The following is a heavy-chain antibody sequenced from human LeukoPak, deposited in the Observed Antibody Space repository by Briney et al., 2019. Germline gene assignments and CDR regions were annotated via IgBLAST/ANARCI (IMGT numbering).Heavy chain of an antibody. CDR2: ISYDGSGK. J-gene: IGHJ4*02. CDR1: GFTFRSYG. Sequence: GGSLRLSCAASGFTFRSYGMHWVRQAPGKGLEWVAVISYDGSGKYYADSVKGRFTISRDNSKNTLYLQMNSLRGEDTAVYYCANPQSRGYDYLDYWGQGTLVTVSS. V-gene: IGHV3-30*18. D-gene: IGHD5-12*01. CDR3: ANPQSRGYDYLDY.